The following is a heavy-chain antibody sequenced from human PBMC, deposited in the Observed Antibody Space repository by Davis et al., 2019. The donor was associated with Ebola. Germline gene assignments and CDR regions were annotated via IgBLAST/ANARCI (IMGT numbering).Heavy chain of an antibody. CDR1: GFTFSSYW. Sequence: HTGGSLRLSCAASGFTFSSYWMHWVRQAPGKGLVWVSRINSDGSSTSYADSVKGRFTISRDIAKNSLYLQMNSLRAEDTAVYYCARVLEVVVIPNYYYYGMDVWGQGTTVTVSS. D-gene: IGHD3-22*01. J-gene: IGHJ6*02. V-gene: IGHV3-74*01. CDR2: INSDGSST. CDR3: ARVLEVVVIPNYYYYGMDV.